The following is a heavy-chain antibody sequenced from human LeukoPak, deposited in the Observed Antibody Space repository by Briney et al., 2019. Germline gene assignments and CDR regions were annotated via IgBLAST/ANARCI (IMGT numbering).Heavy chain of an antibody. V-gene: IGHV4-4*07. CDR3: ARGVNSYRSAWYFDL. D-gene: IGHD3-16*02. CDR1: GASIIGYY. Sequence: PSETLSLTCSVSGASIIGYYWSWIRQPAGKGLEWIGRIYTSGSTDYNPSLSSRVTMSVDTSQKQFSLRLTSVTAADTALYFCARGVNSYRSAWYFDLWGRGTLSVSHQ. CDR2: IYTSGST. J-gene: IGHJ2*01.